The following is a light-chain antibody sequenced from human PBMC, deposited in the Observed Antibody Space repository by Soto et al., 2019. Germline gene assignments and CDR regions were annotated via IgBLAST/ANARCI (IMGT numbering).Light chain of an antibody. Sequence: DLQMTQSPSTLSTSVGDRVTITCRASQSISSWLAWYQQKPGKAPKLLIYDASSLESGVPSRFRGSGSGTEVTLTISSLQPDDFAPYYCQQYNSYSPWTFGQGTKVEIK. CDR3: QQYNSYSPWT. V-gene: IGKV1-5*01. J-gene: IGKJ1*01. CDR1: QSISSW. CDR2: DAS.